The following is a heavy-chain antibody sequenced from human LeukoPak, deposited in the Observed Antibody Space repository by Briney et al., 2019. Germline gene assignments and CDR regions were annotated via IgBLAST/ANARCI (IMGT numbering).Heavy chain of an antibody. CDR1: GGSISSSSYY. V-gene: IGHV4-39*01. D-gene: IGHD4-23*01. Sequence: PSETLSLTCTVCGGSISSSSYYWGWLRQPLGKGLEWIGSIYYSGGTYYNPSLKSRVTISVDTSKNQFSLKLSSVTAADTAVYYCARLYGGNSYLDYWGQGTLVTVSS. CDR2: IYYSGGT. CDR3: ARLYGGNSYLDY. J-gene: IGHJ4*02.